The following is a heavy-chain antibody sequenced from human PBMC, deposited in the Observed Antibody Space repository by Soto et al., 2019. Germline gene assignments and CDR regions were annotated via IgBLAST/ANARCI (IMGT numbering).Heavy chain of an antibody. CDR2: IYYSGST. V-gene: IGHV4-61*01. J-gene: IGHJ6*02. D-gene: IGHD6-19*01. Sequence: SETLSLTCTVSGGSVSSGSYYWSWIRQPPGKGLEWIGYIYYSGSTNYNPSLKSRVTKSVDTSKNQFSLKLSSVTAADTAVYYCARFPVLGRLGYGMDVWGQGTTVTVSS. CDR1: GGSVSSGSYY. CDR3: ARFPVLGRLGYGMDV.